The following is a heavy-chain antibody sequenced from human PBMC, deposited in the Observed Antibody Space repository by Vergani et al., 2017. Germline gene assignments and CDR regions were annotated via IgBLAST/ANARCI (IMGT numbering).Heavy chain of an antibody. V-gene: IGHV4-39*01. CDR3: ARQRPGSGWSPGDFDD. Sequence: QLQLQQSGPGLVKPSETLFLTCTVSADSISSGSYYLGWIRQPPGKSLEWIGSIYYSGLTYYNPSLKRRVAISVDTSKNQFSLKVTTVTAADTAVYFCARQRPGSGWSPGDFDDWGQGMLVTVSS. CDR1: ADSISSGSYY. CDR2: IYYSGLT. J-gene: IGHJ4*02. D-gene: IGHD6-19*01.